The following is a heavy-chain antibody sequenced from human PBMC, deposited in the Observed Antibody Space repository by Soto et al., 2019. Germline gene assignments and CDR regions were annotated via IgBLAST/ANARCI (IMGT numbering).Heavy chain of an antibody. CDR3: AKDRVGGTFYTPLAF. V-gene: IGHV3-30*18. Sequence: GGSLKLACQASGFDFENYGMHWVRQVPGKGLEWVAVITYDGSCQYYADSVKGRFTISRDNSKNTLSLHLNTLKPEDTAVYHCAKDRVGGTFYTPLAFWGQGTLVTVSS. J-gene: IGHJ4*02. CDR2: ITYDGSCQ. D-gene: IGHD1-7*01. CDR1: GFDFENYG.